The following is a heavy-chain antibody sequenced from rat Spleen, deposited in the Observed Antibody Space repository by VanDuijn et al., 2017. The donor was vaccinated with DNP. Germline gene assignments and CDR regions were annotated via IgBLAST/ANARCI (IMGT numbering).Heavy chain of an antibody. D-gene: IGHD1-7*01. Sequence: EVQLVESGGDLVPTGRSLKLSCAASGFNFSDYNMAWVRQTPKKGLEWVTAILFDGSRTYYRDSVKGRFTISRDNAKRTQYLQMDSLRSEDTATYYCAIYFYYGDNWFAYWGQGTLVTVSS. CDR3: AIYFYYGDNWFAY. CDR1: GFNFSDYN. V-gene: IGHV5-7*01. CDR2: ILFDGSRT. J-gene: IGHJ3*01.